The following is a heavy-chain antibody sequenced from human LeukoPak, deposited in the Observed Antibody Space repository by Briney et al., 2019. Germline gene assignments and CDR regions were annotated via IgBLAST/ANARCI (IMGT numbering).Heavy chain of an antibody. CDR2: IYYSGST. D-gene: IGHD6-13*01. Sequence: PGGSLRLSCAASGFTFSSYSMNWVRQAPGKGLEWIGSIYYSGSTYYNPSLKSRVTISVDTSKNQFSLKLSSVTAADTAVYYCARDSSSWYGRIGWLDPWGQGTLVTVSS. V-gene: IGHV4-39*07. CDR1: GFTFSSYS. CDR3: ARDSSSWYGRIGWLDP. J-gene: IGHJ5*02.